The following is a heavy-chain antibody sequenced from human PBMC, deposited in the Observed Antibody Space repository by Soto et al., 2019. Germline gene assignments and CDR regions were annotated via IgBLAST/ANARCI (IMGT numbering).Heavy chain of an antibody. CDR2: ISAYNGNT. CDR3: ARESSYDFWSGKRDYYGMDV. D-gene: IGHD3-3*01. V-gene: IGHV1-18*01. CDR1: GYTFTSYG. J-gene: IGHJ6*02. Sequence: ASVKVSCKASGYTFTSYGISWVRQAPGRGLEWMGWISAYNGNTNYAQKLQGRVTMTTDTSTSTAYMELRSLRSDDTAVYYCARESSYDFWSGKRDYYGMDVWGQGTTVTVSS.